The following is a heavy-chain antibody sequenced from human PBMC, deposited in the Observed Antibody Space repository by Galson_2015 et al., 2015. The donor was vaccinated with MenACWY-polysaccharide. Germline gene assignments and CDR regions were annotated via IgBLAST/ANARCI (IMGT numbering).Heavy chain of an antibody. CDR2: IQYDGSNK. CDR1: GLRFSGSG. CDR3: AREGSRIVFHAFDT. V-gene: IGHV3-33*01. Sequence: SLRLSCAAAGLRFSGSGMHWGRQGPGKGVEWVAVIQYDGSNKVYADSVKGRFTISRDNSKNTLYLEMNSLRAEDTAVYYCAREGSRIVFHAFDTWGQGTMVSVSS. D-gene: IGHD3-16*02. J-gene: IGHJ3*02.